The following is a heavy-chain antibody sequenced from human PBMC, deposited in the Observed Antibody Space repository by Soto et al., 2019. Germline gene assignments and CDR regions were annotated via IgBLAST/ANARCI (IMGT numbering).Heavy chain of an antibody. CDR1: GGTFSSYA. D-gene: IGHD2-2*01. CDR2: IIPIFGTA. V-gene: IGHV1-69*01. CDR3: ASLVRTAEFNWFDP. Sequence: QVQLVQSGAEVKKPGSSVKVSCKSSGGTFSSYAISWVRQASGQGLEWMGGIIPIFGTANYAQKFQGRVTITADESTSTAYMELSSLRSEETAVYYCASLVRTAEFNWFDPWGQGTLVTVSS. J-gene: IGHJ5*02.